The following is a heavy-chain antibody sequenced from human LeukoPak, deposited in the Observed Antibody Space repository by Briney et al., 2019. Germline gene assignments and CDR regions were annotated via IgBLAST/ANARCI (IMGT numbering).Heavy chain of an antibody. CDR1: GFTFSSYW. CDR3: ARETVGLDY. Sequence: GGSLRLSCAASGFTFSSYWMSWVRQAPGKGLEWVSYISDGSSTIYYADSVRGRFTISRDSAKNSLYLQINSLRDEDTAVYYCARETVGLDYWGQGTLVTVSS. J-gene: IGHJ4*02. CDR2: ISDGSSTI. V-gene: IGHV3-48*02. D-gene: IGHD4-17*01.